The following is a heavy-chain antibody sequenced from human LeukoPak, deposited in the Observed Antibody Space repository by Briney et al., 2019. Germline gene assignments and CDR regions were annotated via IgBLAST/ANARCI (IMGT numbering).Heavy chain of an antibody. D-gene: IGHD1-26*01. Sequence: SSVKVSCKAAGGTFSSYAINWVRQAPGQGLEWMGGIIPMFDTADYAQRFQGRVTITTDESTSTVYMDLSSLTSEDTAVYYCGEGESTGSYYEGYWGQGTLVTVSS. CDR2: IIPMFDTA. CDR3: GEGESTGSYYEGY. V-gene: IGHV1-69*05. CDR1: GGTFSSYA. J-gene: IGHJ4*02.